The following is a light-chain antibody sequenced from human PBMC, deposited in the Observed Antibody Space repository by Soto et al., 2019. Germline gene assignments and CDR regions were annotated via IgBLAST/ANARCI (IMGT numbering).Light chain of an antibody. CDR2: GAS. CDR3: QQYNNCPMT. CDR1: QSVSSN. J-gene: IGKJ1*01. V-gene: IGKV3-15*01. Sequence: EIVMTQSPATLSVSPGERATLSCRASQSVSSNLAWYQQKPGQAPRLLIYGASTRATGIPARFSGSGSGTDFTLTISSLQSEDFAVYYCQQYNNCPMTFGQGTKVEIK.